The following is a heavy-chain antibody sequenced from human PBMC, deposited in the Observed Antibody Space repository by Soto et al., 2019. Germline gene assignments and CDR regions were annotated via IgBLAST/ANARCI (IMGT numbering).Heavy chain of an antibody. Sequence: QVQLQESGPGLVKPSQTLSLTCTVSGDSISRGGYYWNWIRQHARKGLEWIGYIYHSGSTNYNPSPKRRVTISVDTSKNQLSLELSSVTAADTAIYYCARDGAGAYGLGWFDPWGQGILVTVSS. D-gene: IGHD2-21*01. V-gene: IGHV4-31*03. CDR1: GDSISRGGYY. CDR3: ARDGAGAYGLGWFDP. J-gene: IGHJ5*02. CDR2: IYHSGST.